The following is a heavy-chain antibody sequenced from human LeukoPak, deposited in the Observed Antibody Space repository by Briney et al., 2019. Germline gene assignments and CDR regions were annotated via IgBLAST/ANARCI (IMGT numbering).Heavy chain of an antibody. CDR3: ARGRELIQQLAYWYFDL. D-gene: IGHD3-10*01. Sequence: SETLSLTCAVYGGSFSGYYWSWIRQPPGKGLEWIGEINHSGSTNYNPSLKSRVTISVDTSKNQFSLKLSSVTAADTAVYYCARGRELIQQLAYWYFDLWGRGTLVTVSS. CDR1: GGSFSGYY. V-gene: IGHV4-34*01. J-gene: IGHJ2*01. CDR2: INHSGST.